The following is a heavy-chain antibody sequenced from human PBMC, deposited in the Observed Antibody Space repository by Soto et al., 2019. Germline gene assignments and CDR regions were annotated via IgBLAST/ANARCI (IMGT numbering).Heavy chain of an antibody. J-gene: IGHJ6*02. CDR2: ISYDARNT. CDR3: ARPGSGYDVLTGQYFYYFHAVDV. D-gene: IGHD3-9*01. V-gene: IGHV3-30*04. Sequence: PGGSLRLSCAASGFTFSSYAMSWVRQAPGKGLEWVAVISYDARNTYYADSVRGRFTISRDNSKNTLYLQMNNLRAEDTAVYFCARPGSGYDVLTGQYFYYFHAVDVWGQGTTVTVSS. CDR1: GFTFSSYA.